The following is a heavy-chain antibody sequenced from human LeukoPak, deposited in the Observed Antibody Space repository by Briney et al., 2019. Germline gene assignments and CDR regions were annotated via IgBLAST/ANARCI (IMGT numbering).Heavy chain of an antibody. D-gene: IGHD3-16*01. Sequence: GGSLRLSCAASGFTFSSYSMNWVRQAPGKGLEWLSYISVSSRNVIDYADSVKGRFTISRDDAKNSLYLQMNSLRAEDTAVYLCARDFGPRLYAFDVWGQGTMITVSS. V-gene: IGHV3-48*04. CDR1: GFTFSSYS. CDR3: ARDFGPRLYAFDV. CDR2: ISVSSRNVI. J-gene: IGHJ3*01.